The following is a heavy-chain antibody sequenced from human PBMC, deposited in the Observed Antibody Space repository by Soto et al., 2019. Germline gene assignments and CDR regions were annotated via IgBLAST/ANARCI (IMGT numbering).Heavy chain of an antibody. V-gene: IGHV3-15*01. CDR1: GFTFSNAW. Sequence: GGSLRLSCAASGFTFSNAWMSCVRQAPGKGLEWVGRIKSKTDGGTTDYAAPVKGRFTISRDDSKNTLYLQMNSLKTEDTAVYYCTTVPRLDDFWSGYRNYYFDYWGQGTLVTVSS. CDR3: TTVPRLDDFWSGYRNYYFDY. CDR2: IKSKTDGGTT. J-gene: IGHJ4*02. D-gene: IGHD3-3*01.